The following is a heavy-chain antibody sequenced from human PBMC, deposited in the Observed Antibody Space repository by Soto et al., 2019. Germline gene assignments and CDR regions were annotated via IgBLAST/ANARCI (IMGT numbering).Heavy chain of an antibody. CDR1: GFTFSSYW. CDR3: AREEWELQGGPSDY. J-gene: IGHJ4*02. CDR2: IKPDGSEK. D-gene: IGHD1-26*01. Sequence: EVQLVESGGGLVQPGGSLRLSCAASGFTFSSYWMTWVRQAPGKGLEWVANIKPDGSEKYYVDSVKGRFSISRDNAKNSLFLQMNSLRAEDTAVYYCAREEWELQGGPSDYWGQGTLVTVSS. V-gene: IGHV3-7*01.